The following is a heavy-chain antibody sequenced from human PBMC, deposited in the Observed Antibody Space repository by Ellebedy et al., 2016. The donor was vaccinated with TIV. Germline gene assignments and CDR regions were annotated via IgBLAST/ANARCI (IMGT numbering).Heavy chain of an antibody. V-gene: IGHV4-34*01. J-gene: IGHJ4*02. CDR2: INHSGST. D-gene: IGHD3-9*01. CDR1: GGSFSGYY. CDR3: ARGPRYYDILTGYYRTTYYFDY. Sequence: SETLSLXXAVYGGSFSGYYWSWIRQPPGKGLEWIGEINHSGSTNYNPSLKSRVTISVGTSKNQFSLKLSSVTAADTAVYYCARGPRYYDILTGYYRTTYYFDYWGQGTLVTVSS.